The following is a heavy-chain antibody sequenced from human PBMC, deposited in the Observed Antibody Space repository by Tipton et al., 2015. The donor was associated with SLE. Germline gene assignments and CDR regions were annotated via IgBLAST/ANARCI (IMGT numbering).Heavy chain of an antibody. J-gene: IGHJ6*02. D-gene: IGHD1-1*01. Sequence: SLRLSCAASGFTFSSYAMHWVRQAPGKGLEWVAVISYDGSNKYYADSVKGRFTISRDNSKNTLYLQMNSLRAEDTAVYYCVKWSNEGGMDVWGQGTTVTVSS. V-gene: IGHV3-30-3*02. CDR3: VKWSNEGGMDV. CDR1: GFTFSSYA. CDR2: ISYDGSNK.